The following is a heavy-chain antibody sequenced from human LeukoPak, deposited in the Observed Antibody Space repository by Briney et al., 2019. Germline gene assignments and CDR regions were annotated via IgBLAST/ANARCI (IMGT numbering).Heavy chain of an antibody. CDR3: ARVLVTAPVDY. CDR2: ISGEGSST. CDR1: GFTFSSYW. J-gene: IGHJ4*02. D-gene: IGHD2-21*02. V-gene: IGHV3-74*01. Sequence: TGGSLRLSCAASGFTFSSYWMHWVRQAPGKGLMWVSRISGEGSSTNYADSVKGRFTISRDNAKNTLYLQMNSLRVEDTALYYCARVLVTAPVDYWGQGTLVTVSS.